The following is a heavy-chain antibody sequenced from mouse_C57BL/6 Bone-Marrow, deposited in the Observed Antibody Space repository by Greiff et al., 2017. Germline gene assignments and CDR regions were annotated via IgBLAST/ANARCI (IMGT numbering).Heavy chain of an antibody. V-gene: IGHV1-69*01. Sequence: QVQLQQPGAELVMPGASVKLFCKASGYTFTSHRMHWVKQRPGPGLEWIGEIDPSDSYTNYNQKFKGKSTLTVDKSSSTAYMQLSSLTSEDSAVYYCARLTAQFGYWGQGTTLTVSS. J-gene: IGHJ2*01. CDR2: IDPSDSYT. CDR3: ARLTAQFGY. CDR1: GYTFTSHR. D-gene: IGHD3-2*02.